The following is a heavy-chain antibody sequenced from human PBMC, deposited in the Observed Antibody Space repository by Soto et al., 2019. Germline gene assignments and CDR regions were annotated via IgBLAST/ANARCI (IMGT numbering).Heavy chain of an antibody. Sequence: PSQTLSLTCALSGDSVCSNSAAWNWIRQSPSRGLEWLGRTYYRSKWYNDYAVSVKSRITINPDTSKNQFSLQLNSVTPEDTAVYYCARDPTYSSSRYPGYYYYYGMDVWGQGTTVTVSS. D-gene: IGHD6-13*01. CDR3: ARDPTYSSSRYPGYYYYYGMDV. V-gene: IGHV6-1*01. J-gene: IGHJ6*02. CDR2: TYYRSKWYN. CDR1: GDSVCSNSAA.